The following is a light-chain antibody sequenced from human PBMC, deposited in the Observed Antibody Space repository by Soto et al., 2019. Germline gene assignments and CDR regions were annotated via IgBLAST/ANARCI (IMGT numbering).Light chain of an antibody. J-gene: IGKJ4*01. Sequence: EVVLTQSPATLSLSPGERATLSCRASQSISTYLAWYHQKPGQAPSLLIYAASNSATGVPAWFSGSGSVSTCSPTISSPEPEDFSGYYCQQRRSCPPLTFGVGTKVAIK. V-gene: IGKV3-11*01. CDR1: QSISTY. CDR2: AAS. CDR3: QQRRSCPPLT.